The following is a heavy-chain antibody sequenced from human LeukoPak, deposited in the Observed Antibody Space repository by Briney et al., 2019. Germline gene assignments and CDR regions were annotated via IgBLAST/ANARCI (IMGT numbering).Heavy chain of an antibody. CDR3: ARVWDYYDSSGQGY. Sequence: ASVKVSCKASGYTFTSYGISWVRQAPGQGLEWMGWISAYNGNTNYAQKLQGRVTMTTDTSTGTAYMELRSLRSDDTAVYYCARVWDYYDSSGQGYWGQGTLVTVSS. D-gene: IGHD3-22*01. CDR1: GYTFTSYG. V-gene: IGHV1-18*01. J-gene: IGHJ4*02. CDR2: ISAYNGNT.